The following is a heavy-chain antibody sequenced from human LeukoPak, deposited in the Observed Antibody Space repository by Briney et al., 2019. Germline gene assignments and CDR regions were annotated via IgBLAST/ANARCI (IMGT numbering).Heavy chain of an antibody. CDR2: IYHSGST. D-gene: IGHD3-22*01. Sequence: SGTLSLTCTVSGYSISSGSNWGWIRQPPGRGWGGFGSIYHSGSTYYNPSLKSRVTISVDTSENQSSLKLNSVTAADTAVYYCAREAWYYYDSSIDYWGREPWSPSPQ. J-gene: IGHJ4*02. CDR1: GYSISSGSN. V-gene: IGHV4-38-2*02. CDR3: AREAWYYYDSSIDY.